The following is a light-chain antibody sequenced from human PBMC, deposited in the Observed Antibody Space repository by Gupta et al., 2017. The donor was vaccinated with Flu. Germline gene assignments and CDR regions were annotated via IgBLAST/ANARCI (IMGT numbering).Light chain of an antibody. CDR3: QQDGNSPRFT. CDR2: GAS. V-gene: IGKV3-20*01. Sequence: LSLSPGGGATLSCRARQSVSSSYIAWYQQQPGQAPSLLIYGASSRDTGIPDRFSGSGFGREFTLTITRREQEDFAIYYYQQDGNSPRFTFGHGTKVDIK. J-gene: IGKJ3*01. CDR1: QSVSSSY.